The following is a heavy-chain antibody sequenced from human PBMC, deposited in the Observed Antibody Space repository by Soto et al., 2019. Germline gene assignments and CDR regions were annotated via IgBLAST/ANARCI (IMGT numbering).Heavy chain of an antibody. Sequence: QVPLVQSGAEVKKPGSSVKVSCKASGGTFSSYAISWVRQAPGQGLEWMGGIIPIFGTANYAQKFQGRVTITADESTSKDYMELSSLRSEDTAVYYCARDRSPKCQAGAGYCSGGSCYLVVCGMDVWGQGTTVTVSS. V-gene: IGHV1-69*01. CDR3: ARDRSPKCQAGAGYCSGGSCYLVVCGMDV. CDR1: GGTFSSYA. CDR2: IIPIFGTA. J-gene: IGHJ6*02. D-gene: IGHD2-15*01.